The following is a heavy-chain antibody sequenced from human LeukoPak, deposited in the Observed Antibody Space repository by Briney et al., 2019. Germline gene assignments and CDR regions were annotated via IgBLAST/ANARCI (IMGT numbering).Heavy chain of an antibody. Sequence: EPGGSLRLSCAASGFTFSSYSMNWVRQAPGKGLEWVSYISSASNTIYYADSVKGRFTISRDNAKNSLYLQMNSLRAEDTAMYYCARDGWFGDYNWFDPWGQRTLVTVSS. D-gene: IGHD3-10*01. CDR3: ARDGWFGDYNWFDP. CDR2: ISSASNTI. CDR1: GFTFSSYS. V-gene: IGHV3-48*01. J-gene: IGHJ5*02.